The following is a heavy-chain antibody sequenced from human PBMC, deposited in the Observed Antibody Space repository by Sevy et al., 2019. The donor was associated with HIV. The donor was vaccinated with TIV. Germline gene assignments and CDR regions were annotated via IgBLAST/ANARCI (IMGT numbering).Heavy chain of an antibody. V-gene: IGHV3-30*04. D-gene: IGHD3-16*01. J-gene: IGHJ6*02. Sequence: GGSLRLSCAASGFTFSIYAMHWVRQAPDKGLEWVAVISYDGGVKYFADSVKGRVTISRDNSKNTLYLQMNSLRPEDTAVYYCARDLPSALIRPLYDYGLVVWGQGTTVSDSS. CDR2: ISYDGGVK. CDR3: ARDLPSALIRPLYDYGLVV. CDR1: GFTFSIYA.